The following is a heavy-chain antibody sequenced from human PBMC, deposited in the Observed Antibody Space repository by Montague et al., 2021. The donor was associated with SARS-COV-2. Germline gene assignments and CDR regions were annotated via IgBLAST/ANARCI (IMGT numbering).Heavy chain of an antibody. D-gene: IGHD2-21*01. CDR1: GGSFSGYY. J-gene: IGHJ4*02. CDR2: IHYIGDT. V-gene: IGHV4-59*08. CDR3: ARQLPDGTVVAADIPIDS. Sequence: SETLSLTCAVYGGSFSGYYWAWIRQPPGKGLELIGSIHYIGDTYYNPSLESRVTISVDTSENQFSLKLRSVTAADTAVHYCARQLPDGTVVAADIPIDSWGQGTLVTVSS.